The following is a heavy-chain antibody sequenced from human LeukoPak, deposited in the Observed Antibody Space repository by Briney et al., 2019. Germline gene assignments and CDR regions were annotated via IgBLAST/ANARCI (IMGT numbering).Heavy chain of an antibody. CDR1: GGTLISYA. D-gene: IGHD5-24*01. J-gene: IGHJ2*01. CDR2: IIPIFGTA. V-gene: IGHV1-69*05. CDR3: ARGFVEMATISGWYFDL. Sequence: SVKVSCKASGGTLISYAISWVRQAPGQGREWMGGIIPIFGTANYAQKFQGRVTITTDESTSTAYMELSSLRSEDTAVYYCARGFVEMATISGWYFDLWGRGTLVTVSS.